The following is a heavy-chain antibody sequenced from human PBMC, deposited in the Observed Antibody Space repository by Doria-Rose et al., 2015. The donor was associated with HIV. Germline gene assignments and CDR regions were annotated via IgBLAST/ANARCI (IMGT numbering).Heavy chain of an antibody. CDR2: TYYTGTS. CDR3: ARMGSYRELDY. Sequence: VQLQESGPGLVKPSETLPLTCSVSGASVSSRGYYWNWIRQVPGKGLESLGYTYYTGTSDYSPSLKSRLNMAVDTSKNQFSLKLSFVTVADTAVYYCARMGSYRELDYWGQGALVIVSA. CDR1: GASVSSRGYY. V-gene: IGHV4-31*03. J-gene: IGHJ4*02. D-gene: IGHD3-3*01.